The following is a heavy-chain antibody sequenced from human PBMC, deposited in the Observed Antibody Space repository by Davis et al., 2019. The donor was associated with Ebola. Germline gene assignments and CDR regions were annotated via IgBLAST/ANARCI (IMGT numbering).Heavy chain of an antibody. CDR3: ARAEGNNWNVPSYGMDV. V-gene: IGHV5-51*01. D-gene: IGHD1-20*01. CDR2: IYPGDSDT. Sequence: PGGSLRLSCEASGYSFTNYWIAWVRQMPGKGLEWMGIIYPGDSDTRYNPSFQGQVTISADKSISTAFLEWSSLQASDTAIYYCARAEGNNWNVPSYGMDVWGQGTTVTVSS. J-gene: IGHJ6*02. CDR1: GYSFTNYW.